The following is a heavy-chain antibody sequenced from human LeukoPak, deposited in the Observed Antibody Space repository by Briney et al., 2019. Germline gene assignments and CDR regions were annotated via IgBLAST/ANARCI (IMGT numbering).Heavy chain of an antibody. Sequence: SVKVSCKVSGYTLTELSMHWVRQAPGQGLEWMGGIIPIFGTANYAQKFQGRVTITADESTSTAYMELSSLRSEDTAVYYCAADSSSHYYFDYWGQGTLVTVSS. CDR2: IIPIFGTA. D-gene: IGHD6-6*01. CDR1: GYTLTELS. CDR3: AADSSSHYYFDY. V-gene: IGHV1-69*13. J-gene: IGHJ4*02.